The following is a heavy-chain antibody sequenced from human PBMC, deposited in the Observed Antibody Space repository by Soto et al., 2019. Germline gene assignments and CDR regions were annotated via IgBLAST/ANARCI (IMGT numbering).Heavy chain of an antibody. D-gene: IGHD3-22*01. CDR2: IYWDIDK. Sequence: QITLKESGPTRVRPTQTLTLTCTFSGFSLSTSGVGVGWIRQPPGKPLDWLALIYWDIDKRYSPSLSSRLTIAMDTSNNQVVLTMTNMDPVDTATYYCAHIGPYYSESHYFDYWGQGSLVTVS. J-gene: IGHJ4*02. CDR3: AHIGPYYSESHYFDY. CDR1: GFSLSTSGVG. V-gene: IGHV2-5*02.